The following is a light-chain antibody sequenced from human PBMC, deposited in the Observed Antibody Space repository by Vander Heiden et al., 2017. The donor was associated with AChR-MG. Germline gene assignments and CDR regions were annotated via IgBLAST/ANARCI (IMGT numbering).Light chain of an antibody. CDR2: QDT. CDR3: QAWDSNTAI. Sequence: SYDLTQPPSVSVSPGPTANITCSGSKLGDKYACWYQQRPGQSPVLFIYQDTKRPAGIPERFSGSNSGNTATLTISGAQTMDEADYYCQAWDSNTAIFGPGTKVTVL. J-gene: IGLJ1*01. CDR1: KLGDKY. V-gene: IGLV3-1*01.